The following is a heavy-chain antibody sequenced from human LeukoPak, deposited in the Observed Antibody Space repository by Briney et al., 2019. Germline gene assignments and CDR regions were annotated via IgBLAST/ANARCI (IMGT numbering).Heavy chain of an antibody. J-gene: IGHJ4*02. CDR2: IYYSGST. V-gene: IGHV4-61*01. CDR3: ARALRAHVDLDY. D-gene: IGHD3-16*01. CDR1: GGSVSSGSYY. Sequence: PSETLSLTCTVSGGSVSSGSYYWSWIRQPPGKGLEWIGYIYYSGSTNYNPSLKSRVTISVDTSKNQFSLKLSSVTAADTAVYYCARALRAHVDLDYWGQGTLVTVSS.